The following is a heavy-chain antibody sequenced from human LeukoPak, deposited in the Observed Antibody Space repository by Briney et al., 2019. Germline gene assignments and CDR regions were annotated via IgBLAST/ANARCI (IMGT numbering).Heavy chain of an antibody. CDR2: ISSSSSYI. D-gene: IGHD3-10*01. CDR3: ARDYRFGEEGRD. Sequence: PGGPLRLSCAASGFTFSSYSMNWVRQAPGKGLEWVSSISSSSSYIYYADSVKGRFTISRDNAKNSLYLQMNSLRAEDTAVYYCARDYRFGEEGRDWGQGTLVTVSS. CDR1: GFTFSSYS. V-gene: IGHV3-21*01. J-gene: IGHJ4*02.